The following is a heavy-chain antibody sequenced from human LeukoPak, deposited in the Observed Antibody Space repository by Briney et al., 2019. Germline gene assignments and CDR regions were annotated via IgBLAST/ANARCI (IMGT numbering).Heavy chain of an antibody. V-gene: IGHV1-18*01. D-gene: IGHD3-9*01. CDR3: ARDSRLLCDILAGYYNEWGFDY. J-gene: IGHJ4*02. CDR1: GYTFTSYG. CDR2: ISAYNDNS. Sequence: ASVKVLCKASGYTFTSYGISWVPQAPGQGLGWMGWISAYNDNSNYAQKLQGRVTMTTDTSTSTAYMELRSLRSDDTAVYYCARDSRLLCDILAGYYNEWGFDYWGQGTLVTVSS.